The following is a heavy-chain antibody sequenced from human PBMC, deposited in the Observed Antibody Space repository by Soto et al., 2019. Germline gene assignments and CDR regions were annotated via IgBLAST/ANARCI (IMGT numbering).Heavy chain of an antibody. CDR2: IYYSGST. D-gene: IGHD5-12*01. V-gene: IGHV4-61*01. Sequence: PSETLSLTCTVSGGSVSSGSYYWSWIRHPPGKGLEWIGYIYYSGSTNYNPSLKSRVTISVDTSKNQFSLKLSSVTAADTAVYYCARGRDGYNYVTPPDYWGQGTLVTVSS. J-gene: IGHJ4*02. CDR3: ARGRDGYNYVTPPDY. CDR1: GGSVSSGSYY.